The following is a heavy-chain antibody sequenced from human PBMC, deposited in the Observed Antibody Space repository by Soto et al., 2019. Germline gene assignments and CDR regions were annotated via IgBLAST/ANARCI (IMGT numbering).Heavy chain of an antibody. D-gene: IGHD6-19*01. J-gene: IGHJ4*02. V-gene: IGHV4-39*01. CDR2: IYYSGST. CDR3: ARLPAVALDY. Sequence: PSETLSLTCTVSGGSISSSSYYWGWIRQPPGKGLEWIGSIYYSGSTYYNPSLKSRVTISVDTSENQFSLKLSSVTAADTAVYYCARLPAVALDYWGQGTLVTVSS. CDR1: GGSISSSSYY.